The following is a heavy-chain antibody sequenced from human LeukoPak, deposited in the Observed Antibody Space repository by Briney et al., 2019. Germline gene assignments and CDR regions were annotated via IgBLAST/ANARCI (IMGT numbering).Heavy chain of an antibody. J-gene: IGHJ4*02. CDR1: GFTFSSYA. Sequence: HSGGSLRLSCAASGFTFSSYAMSWVRQAPGKGLEWVSGISTGGDITHHADSVKGRFAISTDNSKNTLYLQMNSLRVEDTAVYFCAARKVRGVWFYLDYWGQGTLVTVSS. CDR3: AARKVRGVWFYLDY. V-gene: IGHV3-23*01. D-gene: IGHD3-10*01. CDR2: ISTGGDIT.